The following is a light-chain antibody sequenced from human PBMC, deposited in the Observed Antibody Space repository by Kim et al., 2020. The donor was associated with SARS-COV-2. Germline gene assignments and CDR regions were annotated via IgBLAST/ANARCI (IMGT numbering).Light chain of an antibody. CDR3: QQYNSWPLT. CDR1: QSVNNN. J-gene: IGKJ4*01. V-gene: IGKV3-15*01. CDR2: GAF. Sequence: ETVMTQSPATLSVSPGERATLSCRASQSVNNNLAWYQQKPGQAPRLLIYGAFTRATGIPARFSGAGSGTELTLTISSLQSEDSAVYYCQQYNSWPLTFGGGTKLEI.